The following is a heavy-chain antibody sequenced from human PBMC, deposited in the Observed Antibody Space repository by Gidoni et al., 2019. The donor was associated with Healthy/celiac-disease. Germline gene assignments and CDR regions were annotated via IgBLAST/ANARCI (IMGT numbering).Heavy chain of an antibody. CDR1: GGSISSYY. J-gene: IGHJ4*02. Sequence: APLSLTCPVSGGSISSYYWSWIRQPPGKGLEWIGYIYYSGSTNYNPSLKSRVTISVDTSKNQFSLKLSSVTAADTAVYYCARQGRGIDYWGQGTLVTVSS. CDR2: IYYSGST. V-gene: IGHV4-59*01. CDR3: ARQGRGIDY.